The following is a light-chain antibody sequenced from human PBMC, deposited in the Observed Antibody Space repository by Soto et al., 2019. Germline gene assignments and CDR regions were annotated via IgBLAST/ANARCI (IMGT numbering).Light chain of an antibody. V-gene: IGLV2-14*01. CDR1: RSDVGGYNY. CDR2: EVS. J-gene: IGLJ1*01. Sequence: HSALTQPASVSGSPGQSITISCTGTRSDVGGYNYVSWYQQHPGKAPKLMIYEVSNRPSGVSNRFSGSKSGNTASLTISGLQAEDEADYYCSSYTSSSTYVFGTGTKVTVL. CDR3: SSYTSSSTYV.